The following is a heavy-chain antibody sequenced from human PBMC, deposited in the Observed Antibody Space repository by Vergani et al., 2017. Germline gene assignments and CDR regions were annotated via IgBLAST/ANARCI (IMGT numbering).Heavy chain of an antibody. Sequence: VQLVESGGGVVQPGRSLRLSCAASGFTFSSYGMHWVRQAPGQGLEWVAVISYDGSNKYYADSVKGRFTIARDNSKNTLYLQMNSLRAEDTAVYYCARESSWAEYIWRSYRSGAFDMWSQGTMVTVS. CDR3: ARESSWAEYIWRSYRSGAFDM. J-gene: IGHJ3*02. V-gene: IGHV3-30*03. CDR2: ISYDGSNK. D-gene: IGHD3-16*02. CDR1: GFTFSSYG.